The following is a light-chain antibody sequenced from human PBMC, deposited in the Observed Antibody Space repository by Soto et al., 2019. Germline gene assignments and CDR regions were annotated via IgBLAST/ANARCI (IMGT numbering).Light chain of an antibody. Sequence: DIQMTQSPSSLSASVGDRVTITCRASQSISSHLNWYQQKPGKAPKLLIYAASSLQSGVPSRFSGSGSGTDFTLTISSLQPEDFATYYCQQSYLEGSTFGGGTKVDIK. CDR3: QQSYLEGST. CDR2: AAS. CDR1: QSISSH. J-gene: IGKJ4*01. V-gene: IGKV1-39*01.